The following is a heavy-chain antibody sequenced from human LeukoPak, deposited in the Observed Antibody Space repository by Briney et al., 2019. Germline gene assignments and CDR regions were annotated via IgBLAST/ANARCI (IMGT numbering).Heavy chain of an antibody. J-gene: IGHJ6*02. Sequence: PSETLSLTCTVSGGSIRSNYWSWIRQPPGKGLEWIGYIDYGGSSNYNTSLKSRVTISIDTSKNQFSLKVTSVTAADTAVYYCARVGFGEGSYYYTMDVWGQGTTVTVSS. CDR1: GGSIRSNY. D-gene: IGHD3-10*01. CDR2: IDYGGSS. CDR3: ARVGFGEGSYYYTMDV. V-gene: IGHV4-59*01.